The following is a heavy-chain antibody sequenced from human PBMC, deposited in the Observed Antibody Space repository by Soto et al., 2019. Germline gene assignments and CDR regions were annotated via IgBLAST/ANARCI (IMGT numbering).Heavy chain of an antibody. CDR1: GYIFTSYW. Sequence: GESLKISCKGSGYIFTSYWIGWVRQMPGKGLEWMGIIHGGDSNTRYSPSFEGQVTISTDKSISTAYLQWSSLKASDTAMYYCARRGTYSSGWNYWEKGTMGAVAS. CDR2: IHGGDSNT. CDR3: ARRGTYSSGWNY. V-gene: IGHV5-51*01. J-gene: IGHJ4*02. D-gene: IGHD6-19*01.